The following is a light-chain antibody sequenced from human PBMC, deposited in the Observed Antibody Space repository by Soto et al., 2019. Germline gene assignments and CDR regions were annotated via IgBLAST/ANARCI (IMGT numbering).Light chain of an antibody. Sequence: QSALTQPASVSGSPGQSITISCTGTSSDVGTYNLVSWYQHHPGKAPKLMIYEGSKRPSWVSNRFSGSKSGNTASLTISGLQAEDEADYYCCSYAGSSTYVFGTGTKLTVL. CDR1: SSDVGTYNL. V-gene: IGLV2-23*01. CDR3: CSYAGSSTYV. CDR2: EGS. J-gene: IGLJ1*01.